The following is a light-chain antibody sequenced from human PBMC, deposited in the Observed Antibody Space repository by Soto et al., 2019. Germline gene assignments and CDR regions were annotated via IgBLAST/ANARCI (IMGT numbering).Light chain of an antibody. Sequence: SVLTQPRSVSGSPGQSVTISCTGTSSDVGGYNYVSWYQQHPGKAPKLMIYDVSKRPSGVPDRFSGSKSGNAASLTISGLQAEDEADYYCCSYAVFGTGTKVTVL. CDR2: DVS. V-gene: IGLV2-11*01. CDR3: CSYAV. J-gene: IGLJ1*01. CDR1: SSDVGGYNY.